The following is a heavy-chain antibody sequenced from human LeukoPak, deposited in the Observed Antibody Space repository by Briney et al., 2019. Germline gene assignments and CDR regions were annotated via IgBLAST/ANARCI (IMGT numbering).Heavy chain of an antibody. CDR1: GFTFSSYA. CDR3: ARDFYERLDV. Sequence: PGGSLRLSCAASGFTFSSYAMSWVRQAPGKGLEWVAYIGHAGETIYYADSVKGRFTISRDDARNSMSLQMNSLRDDDTAIYYCARDFYERLDVWGQGTMVTVSS. J-gene: IGHJ3*01. CDR2: IGHAGETI. V-gene: IGHV3-23*01. D-gene: IGHD2/OR15-2a*01.